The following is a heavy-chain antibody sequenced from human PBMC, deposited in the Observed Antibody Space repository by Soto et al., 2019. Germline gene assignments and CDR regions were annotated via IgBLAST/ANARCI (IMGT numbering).Heavy chain of an antibody. CDR1: GFTFSSYA. CDR2: ISYDGRNK. Sequence: QVQLVESGGGVVQPGRSLRLSCAASGFTFSSYAMHWVRQAPGKGLEWVAVISYDGRNKYYADSVKGRFTISRDNSKNTLYLQMNSLRAEDTAVYYCARDPYPFGVLRHAASIDYWGQGTLVTVSS. D-gene: IGHD3-10*01. CDR3: ARDPYPFGVLRHAASIDY. V-gene: IGHV3-30*04. J-gene: IGHJ4*02.